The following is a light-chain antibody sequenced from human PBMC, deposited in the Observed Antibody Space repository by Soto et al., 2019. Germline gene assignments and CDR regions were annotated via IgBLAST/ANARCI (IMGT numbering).Light chain of an antibody. CDR3: AAWDDSLSGPL. CDR1: SSNIGTNY. J-gene: IGLJ2*01. Sequence: QLVLTQSPSASGTPGQRVTISCSGTSSNIGTNYVYWYQQLPGTASKVLIDSNDKRPSGVPDRFSGSKSGTSASLAISGLRSEDEADYYCAAWDDSLSGPLFGGGTKLAVL. V-gene: IGLV1-47*01. CDR2: SND.